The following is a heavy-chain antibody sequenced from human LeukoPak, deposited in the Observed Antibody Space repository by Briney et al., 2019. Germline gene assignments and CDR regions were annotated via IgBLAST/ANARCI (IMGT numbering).Heavy chain of an antibody. CDR3: ARVWNSWRAFDI. CDR1: GGSISSYY. Sequence: SETLSLTCTVSGGSISSYYWSWIRQPPGKGLEWIGYIYYSGSTNYNPSLKSRVTISVDTSKNQFSLKLSSVTAADTAVYYCARVWNSWRAFDIWGQGTMVTVSS. J-gene: IGHJ3*02. V-gene: IGHV4-59*12. CDR2: IYYSGST. D-gene: IGHD1/OR15-1a*01.